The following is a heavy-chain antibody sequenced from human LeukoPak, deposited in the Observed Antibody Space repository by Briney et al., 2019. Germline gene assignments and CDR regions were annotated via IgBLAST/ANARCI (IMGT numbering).Heavy chain of an antibody. CDR3: ARGILGYCSGGSCYSFPH. V-gene: IGHV4-34*01. D-gene: IGHD2-15*01. J-gene: IGHJ1*01. Sequence: PSETLSLTCAVYGGSFSGYYWSWIRQPPGQGLEWIGAINHSGSTNYNPSLKSRVTISVDTSKNQFSLKLSSVTAADTAVYYCARGILGYCSGGSCYSFPHWGQGTLVTVSS. CDR1: GGSFSGYY. CDR2: INHSGST.